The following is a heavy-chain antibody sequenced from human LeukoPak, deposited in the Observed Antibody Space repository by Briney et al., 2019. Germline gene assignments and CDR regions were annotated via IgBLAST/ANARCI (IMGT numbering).Heavy chain of an antibody. D-gene: IGHD6-25*01. Sequence: ASVKVSCKASGYTFTGYYMHWVRQAPGQGLEWMGWINPNSGGTNYAQKFQGRVTMTRDTSISTAYMELSRLRSDDTAVYYCARSIAAVDAFDIWGQGTMVTVSS. J-gene: IGHJ3*02. CDR2: INPNSGGT. V-gene: IGHV1-2*02. CDR3: ARSIAAVDAFDI. CDR1: GYTFTGYY.